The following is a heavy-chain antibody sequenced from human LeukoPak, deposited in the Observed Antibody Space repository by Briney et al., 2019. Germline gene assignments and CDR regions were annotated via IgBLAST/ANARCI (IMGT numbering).Heavy chain of an antibody. CDR1: GGSFSGYY. D-gene: IGHD3-3*01. Sequence: ETLSLTCAVYGGSFSGYYWSWVRQAPGKGLEWVSAISGSGGSTYYADSVKGRFTISRDNAKNSLYLQMSSLRVEDTAVYYCASWAGNTQSDSWSGPFDYWGQGTLVTVSS. CDR2: ISGSGGST. J-gene: IGHJ4*02. V-gene: IGHV3-23*01. CDR3: ASWAGNTQSDSWSGPFDY.